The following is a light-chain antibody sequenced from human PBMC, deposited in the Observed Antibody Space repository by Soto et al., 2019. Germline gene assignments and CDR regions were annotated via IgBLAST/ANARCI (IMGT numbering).Light chain of an antibody. CDR2: WAS. CDR3: HQYYSSPYT. Sequence: DIVMTQSPASLAVSLGERATINCKSSQSVLYRSNKKNYLTWLQQKPGQPPKVLIYWASTRESGVPERFSGSGSGTDFTLTISSLQAEDVAVYYCHQYYSSPYTFGQGTNLEIK. CDR1: QSVLYRSNKKNY. J-gene: IGKJ2*01. V-gene: IGKV4-1*01.